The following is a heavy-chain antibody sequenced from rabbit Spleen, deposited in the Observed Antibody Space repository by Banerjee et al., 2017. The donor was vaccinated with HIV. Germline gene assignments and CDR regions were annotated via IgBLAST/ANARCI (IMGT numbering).Heavy chain of an antibody. D-gene: IGHD1-1*01. J-gene: IGHJ4*01. CDR1: GFSFSSSYY. Sequence: QQQLEESGGGLVKPGGTLTLTCTASGFSFSSSYYMCWVRQAPGKGLEWIACIDSGSSGFTYFASWAKGRFTISKTSSTTVTLQMTSLTAADTATYFCARDDTSSSGFAFELWGPGTLVTVS. CDR2: IDSGSSGFT. V-gene: IGHV1S45*01. CDR3: ARDDTSSSGFAFEL.